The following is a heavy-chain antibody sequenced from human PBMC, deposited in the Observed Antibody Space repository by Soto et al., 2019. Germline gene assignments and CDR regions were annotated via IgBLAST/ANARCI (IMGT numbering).Heavy chain of an antibody. CDR2: IIPFIGTA. J-gene: IGHJ6*02. CDR1: GGTFSSYA. D-gene: IGHD4-4*01. Sequence: KVSCKASGGTFSSYAISWVRQAPGQGLEWMGRIIPFIGTANYAQKFQGRVTITADESTSTAYMELTSLRSEDTAVYYCARVVMTTVPESYYYGMDVWGQGTTVTVSS. CDR3: ARVVMTTVPESYYYGMDV. V-gene: IGHV1-69*11.